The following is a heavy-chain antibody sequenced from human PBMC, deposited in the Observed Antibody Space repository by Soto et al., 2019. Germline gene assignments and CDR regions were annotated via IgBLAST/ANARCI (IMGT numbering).Heavy chain of an antibody. CDR2: ISSSSSYI. V-gene: IGHV3-21*01. CDR1: GFTFSSYS. Sequence: EVQLVESGGGLVKPGGSLRLSCAASGFTFSSYSMNWVRQAPGKGLEWVSSISSSSSYIYYADSVKGRFTISRDNAKNSLYLQMNSLRAEDTAVDYCARDASGYIDYWGQGTLVTVSS. J-gene: IGHJ4*02. CDR3: ARDASGYIDY. D-gene: IGHD3-3*01.